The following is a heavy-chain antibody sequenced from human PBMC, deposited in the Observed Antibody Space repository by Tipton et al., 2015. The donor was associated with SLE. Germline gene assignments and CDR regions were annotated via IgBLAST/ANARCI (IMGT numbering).Heavy chain of an antibody. CDR1: GGSISSSNW. Sequence: SLRLSCAVSGGSISSSNWWSWVRQPPGKGLEWIGEIYHSGRTNYNPSLKSRVTISVDKSKNQFSLKLSSVTAADTAVYYWARAVTTVVTRAYWYFDLWGQGTLVTVSS. CDR3: ARAVTTVVTRAYWYFDL. V-gene: IGHV4-4*02. CDR2: IYHSGRT. J-gene: IGHJ2*01. D-gene: IGHD4-23*01.